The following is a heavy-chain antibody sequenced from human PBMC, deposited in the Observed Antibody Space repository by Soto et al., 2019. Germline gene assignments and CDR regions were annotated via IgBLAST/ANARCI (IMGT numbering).Heavy chain of an antibody. CDR1: GYTFTSYG. V-gene: IGHV1-18*01. D-gene: IGHD3-16*01. CDR3: TRGEFLSYDDY. CDR2: INAYNGNT. J-gene: IGHJ4*02. Sequence: ASVKVSCKASGYTFTSYGISWVRQAPGQGLEWMGWINAYNGNTNYSQKFQGRVTITRDTSASTAYMELSSLRSEDTAVYYCTRGEFLSYDDYWGQGTLVTVSS.